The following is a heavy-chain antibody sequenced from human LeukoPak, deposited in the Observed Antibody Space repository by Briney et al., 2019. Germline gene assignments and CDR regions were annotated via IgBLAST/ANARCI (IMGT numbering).Heavy chain of an antibody. Sequence: GGSLRLSCAASGFSLSDYSMNWVRQAPGKGLEWVSSVSSASSYTYYVDSVKGRFTISRDNAKNSLYLQMNSLRVEDTAVYFCAKDQSPYYYYGMDGWGQGTAVTVSS. CDR3: AKDQSPYYYYGMDG. J-gene: IGHJ6*02. V-gene: IGHV3-21*01. CDR2: VSSASSYT. CDR1: GFSLSDYS.